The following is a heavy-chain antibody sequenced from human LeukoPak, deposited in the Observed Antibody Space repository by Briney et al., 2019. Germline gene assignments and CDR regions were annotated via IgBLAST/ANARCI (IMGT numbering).Heavy chain of an antibody. V-gene: IGHV4-34*01. CDR3: ARERKLEWAARTMVAFDM. CDR1: GGSFNEYY. Sequence: SETLSLTCAVYGGSFNEYYWSWIRQPPGKRLEWIGEVNHRGGTHYNPSLQSRVTASADTSKSQFSLTMISVTAADTALYFCARERKLEWAARTMVAFDMWGQGTMVTVSS. J-gene: IGHJ3*02. D-gene: IGHD3-3*01. CDR2: VNHRGGT.